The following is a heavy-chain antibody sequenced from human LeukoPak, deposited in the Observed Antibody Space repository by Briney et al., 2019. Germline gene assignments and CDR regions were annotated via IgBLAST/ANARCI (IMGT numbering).Heavy chain of an antibody. Sequence: ASVKLSCTASGYTFSSYHISWVRQAPGQGLEWMGRVSGHNGNTHYAENLQGRVTMTIDTSTTTAQMELRSLRSDDTAVYYCARGLGYCSTATCYGELPGDYWSQGTLVTVSS. CDR2: VSGHNGNT. D-gene: IGHD2-2*01. V-gene: IGHV1-18*01. J-gene: IGHJ4*02. CDR1: GYTFSSYH. CDR3: ARGLGYCSTATCYGELPGDY.